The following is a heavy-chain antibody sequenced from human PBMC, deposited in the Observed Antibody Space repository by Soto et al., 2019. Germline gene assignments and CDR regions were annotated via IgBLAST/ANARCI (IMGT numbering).Heavy chain of an antibody. J-gene: IGHJ6*02. D-gene: IGHD2-15*01. V-gene: IGHV6-1*01. CDR3: ARVHCSAGTCLDGLDV. Sequence: SQTLSLTCAISGDSVSSNSAAWNWIRQSPSRGLEWLGRTYYRSKWYNDYAVSAKSRITINPDASKNQFSLQLNSVTPEDTAVYYCARVHCSAGTCLDGLDVWGQGTTVTSP. CDR2: TYYRSKWYN. CDR1: GDSVSSNSAA.